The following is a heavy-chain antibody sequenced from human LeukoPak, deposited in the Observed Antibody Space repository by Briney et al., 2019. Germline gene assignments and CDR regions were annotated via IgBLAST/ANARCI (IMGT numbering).Heavy chain of an antibody. V-gene: IGHV1-18*01. CDR2: ISAYSGNT. D-gene: IGHD6-19*01. CDR1: GYTFTSYG. Sequence: GASVKVSCKASGYTFTSYGISWVRQAPGQGLEWMGWISAYSGNTNYAQNLQGRVTMTTDTSTSTAYMELRSLRSDDTAVYYCARVGGMEQWLVSINWFDPWGQGTLVTVSS. J-gene: IGHJ5*02. CDR3: ARVGGMEQWLVSINWFDP.